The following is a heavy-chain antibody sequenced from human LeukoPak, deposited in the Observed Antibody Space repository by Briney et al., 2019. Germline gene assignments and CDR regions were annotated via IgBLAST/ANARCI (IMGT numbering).Heavy chain of an antibody. CDR3: ARGRQDVTMIVVVMTAVSYYLDV. V-gene: IGHV4-34*01. CDR1: GGSFSGYY. Sequence: PSETLSLTCAAYGGSFSGYYWTWIRHTPEKGLEWIGEMNPSGSTNYNPSLKSRVTISVDTSKSQFSLKLSSVTAADTAVYYCARGRQDVTMIVVVMTAVSYYLDVWGKGTTVTVS. D-gene: IGHD3-22*01. CDR2: MNPSGST. J-gene: IGHJ6*03.